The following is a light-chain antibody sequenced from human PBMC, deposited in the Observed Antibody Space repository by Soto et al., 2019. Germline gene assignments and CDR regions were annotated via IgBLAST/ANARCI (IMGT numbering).Light chain of an antibody. CDR3: QQYGSSPLT. CDR1: QSVSNNY. J-gene: IGKJ4*01. V-gene: IGKV3-20*01. Sequence: EIVLTQSPGTLSLSPGERATLSCRASQSVSNNYLAWYQQKPGQAPRLLISGASSRATGIPDRFNGSGSGTDFTLTISRLEPGDFAVYYCQQYGSSPLTFGGGTKVEIK. CDR2: GAS.